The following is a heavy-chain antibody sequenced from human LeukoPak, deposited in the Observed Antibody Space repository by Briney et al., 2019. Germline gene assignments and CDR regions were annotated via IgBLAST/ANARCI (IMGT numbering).Heavy chain of an antibody. Sequence: PSETLSLTCTVSGGSISSSSYYWGWIRQPPGKGLEWIGSIYYSGSTYYNPSLKSRVTISVDTSKNQFSLKLSSVTAADTAVYYCGRPLGIAVAGPFDYWGQGTLVTVSS. CDR1: GGSISSSSYY. D-gene: IGHD6-19*01. CDR2: IYYSGST. V-gene: IGHV4-39*01. CDR3: GRPLGIAVAGPFDY. J-gene: IGHJ4*02.